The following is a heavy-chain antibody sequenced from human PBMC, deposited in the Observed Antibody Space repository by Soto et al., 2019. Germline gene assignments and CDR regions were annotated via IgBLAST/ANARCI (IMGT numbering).Heavy chain of an antibody. CDR3: TRDASRDSSARGWFDP. CDR1: GFTFRSFT. D-gene: IGHD6-13*01. V-gene: IGHV3-21*01. CDR2: ISSNSAYI. J-gene: IGHJ5*02. Sequence: PGGSLRPSCAASGFTFRSFTMNWVRQAPGKGLEWVSTISSNSAYIYYTDALRGRFTISRDNAKNSLHLQMNSLRAEDTAVYYCTRDASRDSSARGWFDPWGPGTLVTVSS.